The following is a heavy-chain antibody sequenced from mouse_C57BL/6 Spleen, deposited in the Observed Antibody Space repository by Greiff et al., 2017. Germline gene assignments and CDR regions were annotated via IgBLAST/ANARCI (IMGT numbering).Heavy chain of an antibody. D-gene: IGHD1-1*01. CDR3: ARALLEAMDY. Sequence: EVQLVESVAALVRPGASVKFSCTASGFTIKNTYMHWVKQRPEQGLEWIGRIDPAHGNTKSAPKFPGKDTITAGTSSNTAYLQLSSLTSEDTAIYYGARALLEAMDYWGQGTSVTVSS. J-gene: IGHJ4*01. V-gene: IGHV14-3*01. CDR1: GFTIKNTY. CDR2: IDPAHGNT.